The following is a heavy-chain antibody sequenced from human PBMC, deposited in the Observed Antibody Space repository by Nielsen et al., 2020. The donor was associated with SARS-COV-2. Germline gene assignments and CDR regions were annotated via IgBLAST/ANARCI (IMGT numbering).Heavy chain of an antibody. V-gene: IGHV3-7*01. Sequence: GGSLRLSCAASGFTFSSYWMSWVRQAPGKGLAWVANIKQDGSEKYYVDSVKGRFTISRDNAKNSLYLQMNSLRAEDTAVYYCAGDRFHYYGSGSRMVWFDPWGQGTLVTVSS. J-gene: IGHJ5*02. CDR3: AGDRFHYYGSGSRMVWFDP. CDR1: GFTFSSYW. CDR2: IKQDGSEK. D-gene: IGHD3-10*01.